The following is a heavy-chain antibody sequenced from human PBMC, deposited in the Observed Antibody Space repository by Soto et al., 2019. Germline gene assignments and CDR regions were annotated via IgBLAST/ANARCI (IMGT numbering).Heavy chain of an antibody. Sequence: SVKVSCKASGGTFSSYAISWVRQAPGQGLEWMGGIIPIFGTANYAQKFQGRVTITADKSTSTAYMELSSPRSEDTAVYYCARAPRVLRFLEWSYGMDVWGQGTTVTVSS. V-gene: IGHV1-69*06. J-gene: IGHJ6*02. CDR3: ARAPRVLRFLEWSYGMDV. CDR2: IIPIFGTA. D-gene: IGHD3-3*01. CDR1: GGTFSSYA.